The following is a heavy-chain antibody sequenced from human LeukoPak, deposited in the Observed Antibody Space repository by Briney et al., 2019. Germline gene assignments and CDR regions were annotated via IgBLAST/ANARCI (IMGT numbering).Heavy chain of an antibody. CDR3: AREGRACGGDCYPDACDI. CDR2: INYGGST. Sequence: PSETLSLTCTASGGTISSYYWSWIRQPPGKGLVWIWYINYGGSTNYNPSLKSRVTISVDTSKNQFSLKLSSVTAAGTAVYYCAREGRACGGDCYPDACDIWGQGTMVTVSS. J-gene: IGHJ3*02. V-gene: IGHV4-59*01. D-gene: IGHD2-21*02. CDR1: GGTISSYY.